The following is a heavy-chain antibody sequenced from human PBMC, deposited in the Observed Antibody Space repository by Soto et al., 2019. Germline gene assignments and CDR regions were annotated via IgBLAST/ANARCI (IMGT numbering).Heavy chain of an antibody. Sequence: EVQLVESGGGLIQPGRSLRLSCAASGFSFGDYAMYWVRQAPGKGLEWVSGINWNSDNIGYADSVKGRFTISRDNAKKSLYMQMDSLRPDDTALYFCAKSSAIVGVASRAGIDYWGQGTLVTVSS. CDR3: AKSSAIVGVASRAGIDY. CDR1: GFSFGDYA. V-gene: IGHV3-9*01. D-gene: IGHD3-3*01. CDR2: INWNSDNI. J-gene: IGHJ4*01.